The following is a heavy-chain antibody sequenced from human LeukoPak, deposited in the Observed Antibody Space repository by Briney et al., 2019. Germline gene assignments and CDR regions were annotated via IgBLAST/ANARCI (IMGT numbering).Heavy chain of an antibody. CDR3: AKAPNLVAAPDY. Sequence: GGSLRLSCAASGFTFSNYGMPWVPRAPGKGLEGVEFVWYDGSKKYYADSVKGRFNISRDKSKNTLYLQMNSLRAEDTAVYYCAKAPNLVAAPDYWGQGTLVTVSS. CDR1: GFTFSNYG. J-gene: IGHJ4*02. D-gene: IGHD2-15*01. V-gene: IGHV3-30*02. CDR2: VWYDGSKK.